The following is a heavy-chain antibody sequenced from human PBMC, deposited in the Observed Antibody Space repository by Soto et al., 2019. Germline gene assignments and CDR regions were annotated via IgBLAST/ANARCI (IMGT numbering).Heavy chain of an antibody. D-gene: IGHD6-13*01. CDR1: GGSISSGNYY. V-gene: IGHV4-31*03. CDR2: IYYSGST. Sequence: QVQLQESGPGLVKPSQTVSLTCTVSGGSISSGNYYWSWIRQHPGKGLEWIGYIYYSGSTSYNPSIKSRVTISVDTSKNHFSLKLSSVTAADTAVYYCARVFSDSSSFFDPWGQGTLVTVSS. J-gene: IGHJ5*02. CDR3: ARVFSDSSSFFDP.